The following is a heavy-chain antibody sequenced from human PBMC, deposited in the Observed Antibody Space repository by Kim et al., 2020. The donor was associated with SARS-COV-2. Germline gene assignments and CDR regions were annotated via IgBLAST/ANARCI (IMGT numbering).Heavy chain of an antibody. V-gene: IGHV4-34*01. D-gene: IGHD2-2*01. J-gene: IGHJ4*02. CDR3: ARGAFRYCSSTSCYPGFDY. CDR1: GGSFSGYY. Sequence: SETLSLTCAVYGGSFSGYYWSWIRQPPGKGLEWIGEINHSGSTNYNPSLKSRVTISVDTSKNQFSLKLSSVTAADTAVYYCARGAFRYCSSTSCYPGFDYWGQGTLVTVSS. CDR2: INHSGST.